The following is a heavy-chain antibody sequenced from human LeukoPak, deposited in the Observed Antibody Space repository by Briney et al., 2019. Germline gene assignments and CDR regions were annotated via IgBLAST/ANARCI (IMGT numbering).Heavy chain of an antibody. D-gene: IGHD5-18*01. Sequence: AGGSLRLSCAASRFTFSSYAMHWVRQAPGKGLEWVAVISYDGSNKYYADSVKGRFTISRDNSKNTLYLQMNSLRAEDTAVYYCATLGAEADTAAYFDYWGQGTLVTVSS. CDR3: ATLGAEADTAAYFDY. J-gene: IGHJ4*02. CDR2: ISYDGSNK. V-gene: IGHV3-30*04. CDR1: RFTFSSYA.